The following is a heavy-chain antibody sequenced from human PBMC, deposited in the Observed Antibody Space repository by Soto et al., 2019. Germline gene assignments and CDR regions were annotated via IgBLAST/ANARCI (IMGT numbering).Heavy chain of an antibody. CDR1: GGSISSGGYY. V-gene: IGHV4-31*03. Sequence: QVQLQESGPGLVKPSQTLSLTCTVSGGSISSGGYYWSWIRQHPGKGLEWIGYIYYSGSTYYNPSLKSRVTISVDTSKNQFSLKLSSVTAADTAVYYCARDHREGYCSSTSCEATNWFDPWGQGTLVTVSS. CDR2: IYYSGST. D-gene: IGHD2-2*01. CDR3: ARDHREGYCSSTSCEATNWFDP. J-gene: IGHJ5*02.